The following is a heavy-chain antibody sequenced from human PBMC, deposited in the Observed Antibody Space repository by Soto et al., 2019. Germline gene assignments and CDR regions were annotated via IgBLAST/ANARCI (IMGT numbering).Heavy chain of an antibody. J-gene: IGHJ4*02. CDR3: ATDPYFHSYVFDY. V-gene: IGHV3-30-3*01. D-gene: IGHD3-9*01. CDR1: GFTFTAYA. Sequence: GGALRLSCAAYGFTFTAYAMHWVRQAPGKGLEWVAVISHDGRNKHYADSVKGRLTISRDNTKNTLYLQMNSLRAEHTAVYYCATDPYFHSYVFDYWGQGTLVTVSS. CDR2: ISHDGRNK.